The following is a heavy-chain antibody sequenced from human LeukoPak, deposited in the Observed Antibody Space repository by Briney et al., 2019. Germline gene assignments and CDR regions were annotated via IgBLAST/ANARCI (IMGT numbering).Heavy chain of an antibody. D-gene: IGHD5-24*01. CDR1: GYSFTSYW. V-gene: IGHV5-51*01. J-gene: IGHJ4*02. CDR2: IYTGDSDT. Sequence: GXSLQISCKGSGYSFTSYWIGWGRQVPGKGVEGMGIIYTGDSDTRDSTSFEGQVTISADKSSCTAYLQWSSLKASDTAMYYCARVRDGYNLWDFDYWGQGTLVTVSS. CDR3: ARVRDGYNLWDFDY.